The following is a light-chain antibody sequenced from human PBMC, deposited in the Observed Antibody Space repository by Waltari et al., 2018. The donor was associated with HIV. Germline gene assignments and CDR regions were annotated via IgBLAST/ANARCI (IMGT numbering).Light chain of an antibody. CDR3: SSYAGSNNFYVV. V-gene: IGLV2-8*01. Sequence: QSALTLPPPASCASGQTLTIPCPGPTRCLVGHNSVSSDTQHPGKAPKLMIYEVSKRPSGVPDRFSGSKSGNTASLTVSGLQAEDEADYYCSSYAGSNNFYVVFGGGTKLTVL. CDR2: EVS. J-gene: IGLJ2*01. CDR1: TRCLVGHNS.